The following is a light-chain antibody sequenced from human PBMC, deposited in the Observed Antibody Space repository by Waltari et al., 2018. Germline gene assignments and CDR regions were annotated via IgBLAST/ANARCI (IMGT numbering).Light chain of an antibody. V-gene: IGKV3-20*01. Sequence: EVVLTQSPGTLSLSPGERATLSCRANQSVDSTYLAWYQQKPGQAPTLLIYKTSTRATGIPDRFSGSGSGTDFSLNINILEPGDSAVYYCQQFGGSPMYTFGLGTKLEIK. CDR3: QQFGGSPMYT. CDR2: KTS. J-gene: IGKJ2*01. CDR1: QSVDSTY.